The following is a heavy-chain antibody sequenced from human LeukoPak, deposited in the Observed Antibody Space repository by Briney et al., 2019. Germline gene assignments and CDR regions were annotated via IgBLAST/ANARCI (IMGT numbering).Heavy chain of an antibody. J-gene: IGHJ5*02. CDR1: GGSFSGYY. V-gene: IGHV4-34*01. Sequence: SETLSLTCAVCGGSFSGYYWSWIRQPPGKGLEWIGEINHSGSTNYNPSLKSRVTISVDTSKNQFSLKLSSVTAADTAVYYCARRPGYILTGYYRSCWFDPWGQGTLVTVSS. CDR3: ARRPGYILTGYYRSCWFDP. D-gene: IGHD3-9*01. CDR2: INHSGST.